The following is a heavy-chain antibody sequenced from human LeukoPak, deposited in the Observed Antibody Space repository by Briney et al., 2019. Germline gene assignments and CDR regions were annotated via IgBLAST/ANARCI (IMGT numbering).Heavy chain of an antibody. CDR3: ARGRGHLDY. V-gene: IGHV4-39*07. Sequence: PSETLSLTCSVSGGSITKNGYYWGWIRQSPETGLEWIGSMHYSGSTYYNPSLNSRVTISVDTSKNQFSLKLTSVTAADTAVYYCARGRGHLDYWGQGTLVTVSS. CDR1: GGSITKNGYY. J-gene: IGHJ4*02. CDR2: MHYSGST. D-gene: IGHD3-10*01.